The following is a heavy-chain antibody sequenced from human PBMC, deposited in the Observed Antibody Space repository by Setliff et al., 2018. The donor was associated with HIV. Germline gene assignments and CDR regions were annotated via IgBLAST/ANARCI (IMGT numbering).Heavy chain of an antibody. J-gene: IGHJ3*02. Sequence: SETLSLTCTVSGGSISGYYWSWIRQPPGKGLEWIGYIYTSGSTHYNPSLKSRVTISVDTSKNQFSLKLSSVTAADTAVYYCARDGVWSSGLDAFDIWGQGTMVTVSS. CDR2: IYTSGST. CDR1: GGSISGYY. CDR3: ARDGVWSSGLDAFDI. D-gene: IGHD3-22*01. V-gene: IGHV4-4*09.